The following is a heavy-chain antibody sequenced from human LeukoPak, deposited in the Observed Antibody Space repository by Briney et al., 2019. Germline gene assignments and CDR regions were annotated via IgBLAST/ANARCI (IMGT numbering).Heavy chain of an antibody. Sequence: GGSLRLSCAASGFTFSDYYMSWIRQAPRKGVEWVSYISSSGSTIYYADSVKGRFTISRDNAKNSLYLQMNSLRAEDTAVYYCASVDGDYTGPRFYWFDPWGQGTRVTVS. CDR3: ASVDGDYTGPRFYWFDP. D-gene: IGHD4-17*01. V-gene: IGHV3-11*01. CDR1: GFTFSDYY. J-gene: IGHJ5*02. CDR2: ISSSGSTI.